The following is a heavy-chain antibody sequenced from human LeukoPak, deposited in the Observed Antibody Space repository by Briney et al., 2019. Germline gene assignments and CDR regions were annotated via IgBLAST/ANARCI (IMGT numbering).Heavy chain of an antibody. CDR3: TRDEGATVATYRFDF. CDR2: ISSSGSTI. J-gene: IGHJ4*02. Sequence: GGSLRLSCAASGFTFSDYYLTWIRQAPGKGLEWVSYISSSGSTIYYADSVKGRFTISRDNAKNSLYLQMSSLRVEDTALYYCTRDEGATVATYRFDFWGQGTLVTVSS. CDR1: GFTFSDYY. D-gene: IGHD4-17*01. V-gene: IGHV3-11*04.